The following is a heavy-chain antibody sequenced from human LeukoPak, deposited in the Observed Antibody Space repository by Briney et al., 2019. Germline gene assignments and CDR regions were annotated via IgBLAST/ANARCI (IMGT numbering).Heavy chain of an antibody. CDR2: INHSGST. V-gene: IGHV4-34*01. D-gene: IGHD6-19*01. Sequence: PSETLSLTCTVSGGSISGYYWSWIRQPPGKGLEWIGEINHSGSTNYNPSLKSRVTISVDTSRNQFSLKLTSVAAADTAVYYCAREWLAQTTNYYYYYGMDVWGQGTTVTVSS. J-gene: IGHJ6*02. CDR3: AREWLAQTTNYYYYYGMDV. CDR1: GGSISGYY.